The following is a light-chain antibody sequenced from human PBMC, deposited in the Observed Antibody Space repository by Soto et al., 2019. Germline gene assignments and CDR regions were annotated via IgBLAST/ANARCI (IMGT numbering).Light chain of an antibody. Sequence: QSALTQPASVSGSPGQSITISCTGTSSDIGTYNLVSWYQHYPGKAPKLMIYEGIKRPSGVSYRFSGSKSANTASLTISGLQADDEADYYCSSYTTSNTWLFGGGTKLTVL. V-gene: IGLV2-14*02. CDR3: SSYTTSNTWL. CDR1: SSDIGTYNL. J-gene: IGLJ3*02. CDR2: EGI.